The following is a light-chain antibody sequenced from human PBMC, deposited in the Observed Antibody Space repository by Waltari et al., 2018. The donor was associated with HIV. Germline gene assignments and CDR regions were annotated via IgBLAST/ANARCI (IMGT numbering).Light chain of an antibody. CDR2: DVS. CDR1: SSDVGGYNY. CDR3: CSYAGSYTYV. Sequence: QSALTQPRSVSGSPGQSVTISCTGTSSDVGGYNYVSWYQQHPGKDPKLVIYDVSKRPVVVPERFSGSKSANTASLTISGLQTDDEADYYCCSYAGSYTYVFGTGTKVTVL. V-gene: IGLV2-11*01. J-gene: IGLJ1*01.